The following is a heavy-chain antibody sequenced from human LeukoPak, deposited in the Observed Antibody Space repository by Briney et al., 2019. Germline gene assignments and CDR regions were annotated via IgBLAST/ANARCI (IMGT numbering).Heavy chain of an antibody. V-gene: IGHV3-30*05. J-gene: IGHJ4*02. D-gene: IGHD3-10*01. CDR1: GFSFISYG. CDR3: ARDSTYYCASGSSGPHYFDY. CDR2: ISYDGGIT. Sequence: PGGSLRLSCAASGFSFISYGMRWVRQAPGKGLEWVAVISYDGGITNYADSVKGRFTISRDNSKNTLYLQLNSLRAEDAAVYYCARDSTYYCASGSSGPHYFDYWGQGTLVTVSS.